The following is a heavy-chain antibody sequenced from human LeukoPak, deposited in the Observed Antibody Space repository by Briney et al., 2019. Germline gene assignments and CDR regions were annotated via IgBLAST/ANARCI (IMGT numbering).Heavy chain of an antibody. J-gene: IGHJ4*02. Sequence: ASVKVSCKASGYTFTGYYMHWVRQAPGQGLEWMGWINPNSGGTNYAQKSQGRVTMTRDTSISTAYMELSRLRSDDTAVYYCARGGHSSGWSSYFDYWGQGTLVTVSS. CDR1: GYTFTGYY. V-gene: IGHV1-2*02. D-gene: IGHD6-19*01. CDR2: INPNSGGT. CDR3: ARGGHSSGWSSYFDY.